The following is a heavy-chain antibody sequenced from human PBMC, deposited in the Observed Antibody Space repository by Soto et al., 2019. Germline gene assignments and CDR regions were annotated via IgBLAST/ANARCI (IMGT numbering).Heavy chain of an antibody. Sequence: SETLSLTCTVSGGSIRSGGYYWSWIRQHPGKGLEWIGYIYYSGSTYYNPSLKSRVTISVDTSKNQFSLKLSSVTAADTAVYYCAREVRNLLAFDPWGQGTLVTVSS. J-gene: IGHJ5*02. CDR2: IYYSGST. CDR3: AREVRNLLAFDP. D-gene: IGHD1-7*01. V-gene: IGHV4-31*02. CDR1: GGSIRSGGYY.